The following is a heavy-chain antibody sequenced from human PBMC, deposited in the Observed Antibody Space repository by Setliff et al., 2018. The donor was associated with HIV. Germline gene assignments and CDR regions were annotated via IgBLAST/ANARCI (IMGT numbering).Heavy chain of an antibody. D-gene: IGHD3-16*02. CDR3: ARMKYYDYTWGSSRPTFDY. J-gene: IGHJ4*02. Sequence: LSLTCAVSGASITTHYWGWIRQPPGKGLQWIAHISYSGRTTYSPSLKRRVTLSLDTSNNQISMRLTSVTAADTAFYYCARMKYYDYTWGSSRPTFDYWGLGTLVTVSS. V-gene: IGHV4-59*11. CDR2: ISYSGRT. CDR1: GASITTHY.